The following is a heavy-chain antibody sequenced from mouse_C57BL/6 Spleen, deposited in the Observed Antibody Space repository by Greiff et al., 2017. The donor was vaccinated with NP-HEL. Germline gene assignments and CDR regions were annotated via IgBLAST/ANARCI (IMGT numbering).Heavy chain of an antibody. CDR2: IYPGNSDT. J-gene: IGHJ4*01. V-gene: IGHV1-5*01. CDR3: TRGELLIYAMDY. D-gene: IGHD2-12*01. CDR1: GYTFTSYW. Sequence: VHVKQSGTVLARPGASVKMSCKTSGYTFTSYWMHWVKQRPGQGLEWIGAIYPGNSDTSYNQKFKGKAKLTAVTSASTAYMELSSLTNEDSAVYYCTRGELLIYAMDYWGQGTSVTVSS.